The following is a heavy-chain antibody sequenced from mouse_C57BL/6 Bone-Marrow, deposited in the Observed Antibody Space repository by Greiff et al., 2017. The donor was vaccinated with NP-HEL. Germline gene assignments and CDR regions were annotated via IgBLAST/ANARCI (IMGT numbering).Heavy chain of an antibody. D-gene: IGHD1-1*01. CDR2: IYPGDGDT. V-gene: IGHV1-82*01. J-gene: IGHJ2*01. Sequence: VKLKQSGPELVKPGASVKISCKASGYAFSSSWMNWVKQRPGKGLEWIGRIYPGDGDTNYNGKFKGKATLTADKSSSTAYMQLRSLTSEDSAVYFCAGLRWDYWGQGTTLTVSS. CDR3: AGLRWDY. CDR1: GYAFSSSW.